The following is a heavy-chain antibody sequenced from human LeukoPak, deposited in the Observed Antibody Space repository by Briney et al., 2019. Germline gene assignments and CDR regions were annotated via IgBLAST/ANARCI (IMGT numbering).Heavy chain of an antibody. CDR2: SYDSGST. J-gene: IGHJ4*02. D-gene: IGHD6-19*01. CDR3: ARVGSGSFDY. CDR1: GFTFSNYS. V-gene: IGHV4-59*01. Sequence: GSLRPSCAASGFTFSNYSMSWIRQPPGMGLEWIGYSYDSGSTYCNPSLKTRVTISVDTSKNQFSLKLSSVTAADTAVYYCARVGSGSFDYWGQGTLVTVSS.